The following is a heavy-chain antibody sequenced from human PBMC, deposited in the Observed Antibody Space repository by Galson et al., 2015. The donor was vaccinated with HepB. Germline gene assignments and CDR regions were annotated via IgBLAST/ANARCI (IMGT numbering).Heavy chain of an antibody. Sequence: SLRLSCAASGFTFSSYAMSWVRQAPGKGLEWFSAISGSGGSTYYADSVKGRFTISRANSKNTLYLQMNSLRAEDTAVYYCANEILTSPPYYYDSSGYYPTWGQGTLVTVSS. V-gene: IGHV3-23*01. J-gene: IGHJ4*02. CDR3: ANEILTSPPYYYDSSGYYPT. CDR2: ISGSGGST. CDR1: GFTFSSYA. D-gene: IGHD3-22*01.